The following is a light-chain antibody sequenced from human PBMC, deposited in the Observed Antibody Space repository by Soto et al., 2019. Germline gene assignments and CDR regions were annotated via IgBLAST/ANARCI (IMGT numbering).Light chain of an antibody. CDR2: RAS. V-gene: IGKV1-5*03. CDR1: QTISNF. J-gene: IGKJ1*01. CDR3: QQYKSYPWT. Sequence: DIQMTQSPSTLSAFVGDSVAITCRASQTISNFLAWYQQKPGKAPKLLFYRASNLEGGVPSRFSGGGSGTEFTLTINSLQPDDSATYYCQQYKSYPWTFGHGTKVEIK.